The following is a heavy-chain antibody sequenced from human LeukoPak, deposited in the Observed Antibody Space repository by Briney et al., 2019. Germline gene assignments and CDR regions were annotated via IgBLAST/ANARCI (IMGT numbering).Heavy chain of an antibody. D-gene: IGHD3-22*01. Sequence: PGGSLRLSCAASAFTVSSNYMSWVRQAPGKGLEWVSVIYSGGSTYYADSVKGRFTISRDNSKNTLYLQMNSLRAEDTAVYYCARADITRYYYDTSFDYWGQGTLVTVSS. V-gene: IGHV3-53*01. CDR2: IYSGGST. J-gene: IGHJ4*02. CDR1: AFTVSSNY. CDR3: ARADITRYYYDTSFDY.